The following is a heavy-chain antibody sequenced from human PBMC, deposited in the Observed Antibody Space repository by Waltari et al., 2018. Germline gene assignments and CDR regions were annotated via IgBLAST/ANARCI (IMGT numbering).Heavy chain of an antibody. J-gene: IGHJ4*02. D-gene: IGHD1-26*01. CDR1: GFTFSSYS. Sequence: EVQLVESGGGLVKPGGSLRLSCAASGFTFSSYSMNWVRQAPGKGLEWVADISSSSSYIYYADSVKGRFTISRDNAKNSLYLQMNSLRAEDTAVYYCARSVIVGATSQPDYWGQGTLVTVSS. V-gene: IGHV3-21*01. CDR3: ARSVIVGATSQPDY. CDR2: ISSSSSYI.